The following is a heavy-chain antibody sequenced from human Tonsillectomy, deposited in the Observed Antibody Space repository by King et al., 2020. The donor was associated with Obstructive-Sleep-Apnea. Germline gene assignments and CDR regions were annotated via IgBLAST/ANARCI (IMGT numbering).Heavy chain of an antibody. CDR1: GYTFTDYY. CDR2: INPNGGGT. D-gene: IGHD3-22*01. V-gene: IGHV1-2*02. CDR3: AREDYYDTSGYDY. J-gene: IGHJ4*02. Sequence: HVQLVESGAEVKKPGASVKVSCKASGYTFTDYYMHWVRQAPGQGLEWMGWINPNGGGTNYAQKFQGRVTMTRDTSISTAYMELGTLRSDESAVYYCAREDYYDTSGYDYWGQGTLVTVSS.